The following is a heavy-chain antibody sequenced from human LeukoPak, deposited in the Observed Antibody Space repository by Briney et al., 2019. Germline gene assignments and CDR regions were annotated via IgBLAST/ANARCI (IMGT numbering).Heavy chain of an antibody. CDR1: GGSFSGYY. D-gene: IGHD5-24*01. CDR2: INHSGST. Sequence: PSETLSLTCAVYGGSFSGYYWSWIRQPPGKGLEWIGEINHSGSTNYNPSLKSRVTISVDTSKNQFSLKLSSVTAADTAVYYCARDRMAEFDPWGQGTLVTVSS. J-gene: IGHJ5*02. V-gene: IGHV4-34*01. CDR3: ARDRMAEFDP.